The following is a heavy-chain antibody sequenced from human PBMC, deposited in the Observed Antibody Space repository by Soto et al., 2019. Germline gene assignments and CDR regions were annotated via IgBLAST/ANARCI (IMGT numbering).Heavy chain of an antibody. V-gene: IGHV1-18*01. CDR2: ISAYNGNT. D-gene: IGHD5-12*01. Sequence: ASVKVSCKASGYTFTSYGISWVRQAPGQGLEWMGWISAYNGNTNYAQKLQGRVTMTTDTSTSTAYMELRSLRSDDTAVYYCARRTGDIVAKGVLNWFDPWGQGTLVTVSS. J-gene: IGHJ5*02. CDR3: ARRTGDIVAKGVLNWFDP. CDR1: GYTFTSYG.